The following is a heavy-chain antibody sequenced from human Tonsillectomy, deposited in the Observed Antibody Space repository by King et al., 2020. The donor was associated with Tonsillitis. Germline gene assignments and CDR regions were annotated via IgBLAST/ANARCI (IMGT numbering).Heavy chain of an antibody. CDR1: GFTFNKYA. D-gene: IGHD6-19*01. CDR3: ARDSSYSGWPNYYFDY. J-gene: IGHJ4*02. CDR2: VGYDGSKN. V-gene: IGHV3-33*01. Sequence: VQLVESGGGVVQPGRSLRLSCAASGFTFNKYAMHWVRQAPGKGLEWVALVGYDGSKNYYADSVKGRFTISRDNSKNTLYLQINTLRAGDTALYYCARDSSYSGWPNYYFDYWGQGTLVTVSS.